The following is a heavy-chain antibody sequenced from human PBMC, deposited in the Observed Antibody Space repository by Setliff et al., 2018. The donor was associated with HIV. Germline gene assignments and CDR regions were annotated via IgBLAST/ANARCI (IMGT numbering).Heavy chain of an antibody. J-gene: IGHJ4*02. V-gene: IGHV4-39*07. D-gene: IGHD3-22*01. CDR1: GGSINSTSYY. CDR3: ARAPYYDYRGLAVYYFDY. Sequence: KASETLSLTCIVSGGSINSTSYYWGWIRQPPGQGLEWIGSIYYSGDTFYNTSLKTRITISVDTSKNHLSLKVSSLTAADTAVYYCARAPYYDYRGLAVYYFDYWGQGILVTVSS. CDR2: IYYSGDT.